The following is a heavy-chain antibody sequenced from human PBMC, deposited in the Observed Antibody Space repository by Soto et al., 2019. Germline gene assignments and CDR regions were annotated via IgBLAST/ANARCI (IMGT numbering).Heavy chain of an antibody. V-gene: IGHV3-23*01. D-gene: IGHD2-2*01. CDR2: ISGSGGST. CDR1: GFTFSSYA. CDR3: AKDALGYCISTSCLGPDY. J-gene: IGHJ4*02. Sequence: GSLRLSCAASGFTFSSYAMSWVRQAPGKGLEWVSAISGSGGSTYYADSVKGRFTISRDNSKNTMNLKMNSLRAEDTAVYYCAKDALGYCISTSCLGPDYWGQGTLVTVSS.